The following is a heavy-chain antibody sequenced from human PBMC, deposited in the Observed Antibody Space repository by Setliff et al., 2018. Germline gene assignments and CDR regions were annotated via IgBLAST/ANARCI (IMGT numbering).Heavy chain of an antibody. D-gene: IGHD4-17*01. CDR1: GGSISSYY. J-gene: IGHJ6*03. CDR3: ARDHGDYGYYYYYMDV. V-gene: IGHV4-4*07. Sequence: KASETLSLTCTVSGGSISSYYWSWIRQPAGKGLEWIGRIYTSGSTNYNPPLKSRVTMSVDTSKNQFSLKLSSVTAADTAVYYCARDHGDYGYYYYYMDVWGKGTTVTVS. CDR2: IYTSGST.